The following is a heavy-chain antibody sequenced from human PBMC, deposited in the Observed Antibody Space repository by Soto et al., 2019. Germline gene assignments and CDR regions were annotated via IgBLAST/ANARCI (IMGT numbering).Heavy chain of an antibody. Sequence: PSETLSLTCTVSGGSISSGDYYWSWIRQPPGKGLEWIGYIYYSGSTCYNPSLKSRVTISVDTSKNQFSLKLSSVTAADTAVYYCAREGVVTRVYDDYYYFDYWGQGTLVTVSS. CDR3: AREGVVTRVYDDYYYFDY. CDR1: GGSISSGDYY. D-gene: IGHD2-21*02. J-gene: IGHJ4*02. CDR2: IYYSGST. V-gene: IGHV4-30-4*01.